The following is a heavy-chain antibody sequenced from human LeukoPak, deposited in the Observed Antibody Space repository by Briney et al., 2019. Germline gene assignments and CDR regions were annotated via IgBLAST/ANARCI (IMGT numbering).Heavy chain of an antibody. CDR2: IWYDGSNK. D-gene: IGHD3-22*01. J-gene: IGHJ4*02. CDR1: GFTFSSYG. Sequence: GGSLRLSCAASGFTFSSYGMHWVRQAPGKGLEWVAVIWYDGSNKNYADSVKGRFTISRDNSKNTLYLQMNSLRAEDTAVYYCARWYYYDSSGSPDYWGQGTLVTVSS. CDR3: ARWYYYDSSGSPDY. V-gene: IGHV3-33*01.